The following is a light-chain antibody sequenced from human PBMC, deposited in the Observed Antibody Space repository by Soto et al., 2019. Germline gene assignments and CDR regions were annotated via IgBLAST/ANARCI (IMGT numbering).Light chain of an antibody. CDR1: SSNIGAGYD. CDR2: GNS. CDR3: QSYDSSLSGWV. J-gene: IGLJ3*02. V-gene: IGLV1-40*01. Sequence: QSVLPQPPSVSGAPGQSVTISCTGSSSNIGAGYDVHWYQQLPGTAPKLLIYGNSNRPSGVPDRFSGSKSGTSASLAITGLQAEDEADYYCQSYDSSLSGWVFGGGTQLTVL.